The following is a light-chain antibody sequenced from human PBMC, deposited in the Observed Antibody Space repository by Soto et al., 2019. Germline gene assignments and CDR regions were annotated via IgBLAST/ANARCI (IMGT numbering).Light chain of an antibody. CDR2: GAS. CDR1: QSVSSSY. J-gene: IGKJ4*01. V-gene: IGKV3-20*01. CDR3: QPYGSSN. Sequence: EIVLTQSPGTLSWSPGERATLSCRASQSVSSSYLAWYQQKPGQAPRLLIYGASSRATGIPDRFSGSGSGTDFTLTISRLQPEEIAVYFCQPYGSSNFGGGNKVEIK.